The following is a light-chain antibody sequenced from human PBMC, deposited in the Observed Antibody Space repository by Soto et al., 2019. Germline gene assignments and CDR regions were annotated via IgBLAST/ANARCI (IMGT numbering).Light chain of an antibody. Sequence: QSVLTQPASVSGSPGQSITISCTGTSSDVGGYNYVSWYQQHPGKAPKLMIYEVSNRPSGVSFRFSGSKSGNTASLTISGLQAEDEADYYCQSYDRGLTAYVFGTGTKLTVL. CDR2: EVS. CDR1: SSDVGGYNY. V-gene: IGLV2-14*01. J-gene: IGLJ1*01. CDR3: QSYDRGLTAYV.